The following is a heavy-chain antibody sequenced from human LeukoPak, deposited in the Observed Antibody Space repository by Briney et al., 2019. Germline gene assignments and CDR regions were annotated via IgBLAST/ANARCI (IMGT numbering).Heavy chain of an antibody. CDR3: AKQEANTDWFDP. D-gene: IGHD2-8*02. J-gene: IGHJ5*02. CDR1: GGTFSSYT. Sequence: ASVKVSCKASGGTFSSYTISWVRQAPGQGLEWMGRIIPILGIANYAQKFQGRVTITADKSTSTAYMELSSLRSEDTAVYYCAKQEANTDWFDPWGQGTLVTVSS. CDR2: IIPILGIA. V-gene: IGHV1-69*02.